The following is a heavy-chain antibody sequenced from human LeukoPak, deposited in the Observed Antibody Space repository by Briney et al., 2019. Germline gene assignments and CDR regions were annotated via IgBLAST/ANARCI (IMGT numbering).Heavy chain of an antibody. CDR3: AREVTETSYFDY. J-gene: IGHJ4*02. Sequence: PGGSLRLSCSASGFTFSSYAMHWVRQAPGKGLEWVAVISYDGSNKYYADSVKGRFTISRDNAKNTLYLQMNSLRAEDTAVYYRAREVTETSYFDYWGQGTLVAVSS. CDR2: ISYDGSNK. CDR1: GFTFSSYA. D-gene: IGHD2-21*02. V-gene: IGHV3-30-3*01.